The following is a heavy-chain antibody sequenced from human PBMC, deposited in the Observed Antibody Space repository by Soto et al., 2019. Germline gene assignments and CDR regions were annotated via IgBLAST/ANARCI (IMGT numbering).Heavy chain of an antibody. CDR2: ISGSGGST. D-gene: IGHD6-6*01. V-gene: IGHV3-23*01. J-gene: IGHJ4*02. CDR3: AKTTYSSSSYFDY. Sequence: GGSLRLSCAASGFTFSRYAMSWVRQAPGKGLEWVSAISGSGGSTYYADSEKGRFTISRDNSKNTLYLQMNSLRAEDTVVYCCAKTTYSSSSYFDYWGQGTLVTVSS. CDR1: GFTFSRYA.